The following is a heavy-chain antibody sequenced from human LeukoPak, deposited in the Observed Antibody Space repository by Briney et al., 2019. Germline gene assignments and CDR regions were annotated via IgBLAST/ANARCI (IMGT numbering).Heavy chain of an antibody. CDR3: ATLGEYYDSSGYYYN. CDR1: GGSFSGYY. V-gene: IGHV4-34*01. CDR2: INHSGST. J-gene: IGHJ4*02. D-gene: IGHD3-22*01. Sequence: SETLSLTCTVSGGSFSGYYWSWIRQPPGKGLEWIGEINHSGSTYYNPSLKSRVTISVDSSKNQFSLKLTSVTAADTAVYYCATLGEYYDSSGYYYNWGQGTLVTVSS.